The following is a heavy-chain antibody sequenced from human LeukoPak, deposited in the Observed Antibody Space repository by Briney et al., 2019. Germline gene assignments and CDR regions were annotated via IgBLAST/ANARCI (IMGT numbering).Heavy chain of an antibody. J-gene: IGHJ3*01. D-gene: IGHD1-14*01. CDR1: GFTFGNSW. CDR3: VVVVEPPDSDGFDV. Sequence: GGSLRLSCAASGFTFGNSWVPWVRQAPGKGLVWVSLINADGSTATYADSVKGRFTISRDNARNTLTLQMNSLTIEDTAVYYCVVVVEPPDSDGFDVWGQGTMITVSS. CDR2: INADGSTA. V-gene: IGHV3-74*01.